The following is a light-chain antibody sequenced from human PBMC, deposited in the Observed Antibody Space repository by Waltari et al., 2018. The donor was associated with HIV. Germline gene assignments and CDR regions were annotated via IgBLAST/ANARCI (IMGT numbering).Light chain of an antibody. CDR1: GSNVGSFT. CDR3: AAWDDSLDHYV. J-gene: IGLJ1*01. Sequence: QSVLTQPPSASGTPGQRVIISCSGTGSNVGSFTVNWYQQLPGTAPKLLIYSYNQRPSGVPDRFSGAKAGTSASLAINGLQSEDEADYYCAAWDDSLDHYVFGTGTKVTVL. CDR2: SYN. V-gene: IGLV1-44*01.